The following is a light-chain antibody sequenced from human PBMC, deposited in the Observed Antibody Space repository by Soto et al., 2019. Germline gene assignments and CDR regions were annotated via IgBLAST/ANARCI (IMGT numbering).Light chain of an antibody. J-gene: IGLJ2*01. Sequence: QSVLTQPPSASGTPGQRVTISCSGSNSNIGSHTINWYQQLPGTAPKLLISNNNQRPSGVPDRFSGSKSGTSASLAISGLQSQDEADYYCAAWDDRLNGPVFGGGTKLTVL. V-gene: IGLV1-44*01. CDR1: NSNIGSHT. CDR2: NNN. CDR3: AAWDDRLNGPV.